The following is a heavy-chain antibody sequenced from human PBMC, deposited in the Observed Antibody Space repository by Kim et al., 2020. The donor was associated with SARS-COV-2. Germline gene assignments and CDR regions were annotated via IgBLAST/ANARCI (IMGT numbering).Heavy chain of an antibody. CDR1: GGTFGSYA. D-gene: IGHD3-10*01. CDR2: IIPIFGTA. CDR3: ARDGGSGSYTWFDP. J-gene: IGHJ5*02. Sequence: SVKVSCKASGGTFGSYAISWVRQAPGQGLEWMGGIIPIFGTANYAQKFQGRVTITADESTSTAYMELSSLRSEDTAVYYCARDGGSGSYTWFDPWGQGTLVTVSS. V-gene: IGHV1-69*13.